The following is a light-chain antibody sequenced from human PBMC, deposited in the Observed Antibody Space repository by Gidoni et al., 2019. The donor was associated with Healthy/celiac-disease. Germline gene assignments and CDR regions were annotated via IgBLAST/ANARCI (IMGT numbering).Light chain of an antibody. CDR3: RQYHSYWT. CDR2: DAS. J-gene: IGKJ1*01. Sequence: DIQMTQSPSTLSASVGDRVTITCRASQSISSWLAWYQQKPGKAPKILIYDASSLESGVPSRFSGSGSGTEFTLTLSSLQPDDFATYYCRQYHSYWTFGQGTKVEIK. CDR1: QSISSW. V-gene: IGKV1-5*01.